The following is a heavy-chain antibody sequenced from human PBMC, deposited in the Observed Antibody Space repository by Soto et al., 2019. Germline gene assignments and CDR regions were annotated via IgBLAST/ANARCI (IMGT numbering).Heavy chain of an antibody. CDR1: GGTFSSYT. J-gene: IGHJ5*02. CDR2: IIPILGIA. V-gene: IGHV1-69*02. CDR3: ARGRAAGNPDWFDP. D-gene: IGHD6-13*01. Sequence: GASVKVSCKASGGTFSSYTISWVRQAPGQGLEWMGRIIPILGIANYAQKFQGRVTITADKSTSTAYMELSSLRSEDTAVYYCARGRAAGNPDWFDPWGQGTLVTVSS.